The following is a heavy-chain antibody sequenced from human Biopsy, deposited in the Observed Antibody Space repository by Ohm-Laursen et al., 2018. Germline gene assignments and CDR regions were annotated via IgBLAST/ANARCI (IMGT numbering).Heavy chain of an antibody. D-gene: IGHD3-10*01. V-gene: IGHV4-39*01. CDR2: IYYSGST. CDR3: ARQEFATSPLDY. J-gene: IGHJ4*02. Sequence: SQTLSLTCTVSGGSISDSTYHWGWIRQSPGKGLEWIGSIYYSGSTYYNPSLKSRVTISADRSKNQFSLKLTSVTAADTAMYYCARQEFATSPLDYWGQGSLVTVSS. CDR1: GGSISDSTYH.